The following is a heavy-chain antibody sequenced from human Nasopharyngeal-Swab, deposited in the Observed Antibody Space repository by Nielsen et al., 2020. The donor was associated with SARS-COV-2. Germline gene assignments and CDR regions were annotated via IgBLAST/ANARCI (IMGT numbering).Heavy chain of an antibody. V-gene: IGHV4-59*01. CDR3: ARGYSSSYFSYYYGLDV. Sequence: WIRQPPGKGLEWIGYIYYSGSTNYNPSLKSRVTISVDTSKNQFSLKLSSVTAADTAVYYCARGYSSSYFSYYYGLDVWGQGTTVTVSS. J-gene: IGHJ6*02. D-gene: IGHD6-6*01. CDR2: IYYSGST.